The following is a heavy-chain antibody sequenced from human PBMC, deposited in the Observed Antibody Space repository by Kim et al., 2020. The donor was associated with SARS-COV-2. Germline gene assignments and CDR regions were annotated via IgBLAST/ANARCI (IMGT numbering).Heavy chain of an antibody. CDR1: GGTFSSYA. Sequence: SVKVSCKASGGTFSSYAISWVRQAPGQGLEWMGGIIPIFGTANYAQKFQGRVTITADESTSTAYMELSSLRSEDTAVYYCARDRSPPPTAVAGTGQIAYYYYYGMDVWGQGTTVTVSS. CDR2: IIPIFGTA. CDR3: ARDRSPPPTAVAGTGQIAYYYYYGMDV. D-gene: IGHD6-19*01. J-gene: IGHJ6*02. V-gene: IGHV1-69*13.